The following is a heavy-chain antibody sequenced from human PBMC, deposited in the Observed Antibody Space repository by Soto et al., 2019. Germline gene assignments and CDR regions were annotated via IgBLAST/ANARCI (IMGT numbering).Heavy chain of an antibody. CDR1: AGTFSMYA. CDR3: ARESGYSYGGYRLGDYYYYGMDV. CDR2: IIPIFGTA. J-gene: IGHJ6*02. D-gene: IGHD5-18*01. Sequence: SVKVSCKASAGTFSMYASIGVGQSGGRWRDGMAGIIPIFGTANYAQKFQGRVTITADESPSTAYMELSSLRSEDTAVYYCARESGYSYGGYRLGDYYYYGMDVWGQGTTVTVSS. V-gene: IGHV1-69*13.